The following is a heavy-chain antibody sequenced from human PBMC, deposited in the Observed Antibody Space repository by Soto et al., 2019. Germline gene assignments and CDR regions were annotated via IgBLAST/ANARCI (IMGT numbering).Heavy chain of an antibody. CDR3: ARGISHWIHLIYYYYMDV. CDR1: GGSFSGYY. D-gene: IGHD1-1*01. CDR2: INHSGST. J-gene: IGHJ6*03. V-gene: IGHV4-34*01. Sequence: SETLSLTCAVYGGSFSGYYWSWIRQPPGKGLEWIGEINHSGSTNYNPSLKSRVTISVDTSKNQFSLKLSSVTAADTAVYYCARGISHWIHLIYYYYMDVWGKGTTVTVSS.